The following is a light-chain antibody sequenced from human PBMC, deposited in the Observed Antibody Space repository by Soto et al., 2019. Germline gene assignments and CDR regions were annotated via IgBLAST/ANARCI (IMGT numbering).Light chain of an antibody. CDR3: QQRGET. V-gene: IGKV3-11*01. CDR2: DAS. J-gene: IGKJ1*01. CDR1: QSFSNY. Sequence: EIVLTQSPATLSLSPGERATLSCRASQSFSNYLTWYQQKPGQAPRLLIYDASSRATGIPARFSGSGSGTDFTLTISSLEPEDFAVYYCQQRGETFGQGTKVEI.